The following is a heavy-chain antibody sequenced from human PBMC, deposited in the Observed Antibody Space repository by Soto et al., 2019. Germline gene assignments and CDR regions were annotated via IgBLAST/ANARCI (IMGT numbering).Heavy chain of an antibody. CDR1: GDSVSSNSAA. D-gene: IGHD3-3*01. V-gene: IGHV6-1*01. CDR3: ARDVDDFWSGLYYYGMDV. Sequence: SQTLSLTCAISGDSVSSNSAAWNWIRQSPSRGLEWLGRTYYRSKWYNDYAVSVKSRITINPDTSKNQFSLQLNSVTPEDTAVYYCARDVDDFWSGLYYYGMDVWGQGXTVTVYS. J-gene: IGHJ6*02. CDR2: TYYRSKWYN.